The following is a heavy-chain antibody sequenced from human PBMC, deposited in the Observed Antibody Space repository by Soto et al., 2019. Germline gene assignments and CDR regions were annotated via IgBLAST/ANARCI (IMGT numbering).Heavy chain of an antibody. CDR3: ARVELHNLYYYYPMDV. CDR2: MSPSGGDT. Sequence: QVQLVQSGAEVRNPGASLKVSCKASGYTFIGNYIHWVRQAPGQGLEWMGWMSPSGGDTKFAQRFQGRVTMTRDTSISTSYMELSSLRSDDTAIYYCARVELHNLYYYYPMDVWGQGTMVTVSS. J-gene: IGHJ6*02. D-gene: IGHD3-10*01. V-gene: IGHV1-2*02. CDR1: GYTFIGNY.